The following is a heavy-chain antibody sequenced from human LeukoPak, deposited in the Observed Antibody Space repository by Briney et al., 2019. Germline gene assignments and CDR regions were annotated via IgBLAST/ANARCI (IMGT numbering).Heavy chain of an antibody. CDR2: IGDTT. CDR3: AKAFAFVGANFFDY. D-gene: IGHD1-26*01. CDR1: GFTFSIYA. Sequence: GGSLRLSCAASGFTFSIYAMSWVRQAPGKGLEWVSAIGDTTYYADSVEGRITISRDNSKNTLYLQMNSLRAEDAAIYYCAKAFAFVGANFFDYWGQGTLVTISS. V-gene: IGHV3-23*01. J-gene: IGHJ4*02.